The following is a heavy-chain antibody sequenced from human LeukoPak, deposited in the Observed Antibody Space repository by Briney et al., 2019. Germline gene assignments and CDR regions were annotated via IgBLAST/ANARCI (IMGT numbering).Heavy chain of an antibody. Sequence: PGGSLRLSCAASGFTFSSYSMNWVRQAPGKGLEWVSYISSSSSTICYADSVKGRFTISRDNAKNSLYLQMNSLTDEDTAVYYCARDSGTIFGPTSVDFWGQGTLVTVSS. CDR3: ARDSGTIFGPTSVDF. V-gene: IGHV3-48*02. CDR1: GFTFSSYS. D-gene: IGHD3-3*01. CDR2: ISSSSSTI. J-gene: IGHJ4*02.